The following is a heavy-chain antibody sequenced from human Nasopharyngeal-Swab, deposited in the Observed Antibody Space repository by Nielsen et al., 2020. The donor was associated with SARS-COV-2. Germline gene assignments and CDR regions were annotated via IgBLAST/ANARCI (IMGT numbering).Heavy chain of an antibody. D-gene: IGHD1-26*01. CDR2: ISARNGDT. V-gene: IGHV1-18*01. CDR3: ARDSGWELLTTSVRTSYYYYGMDV. Sequence: ASVKVSCKASGYTFISYGITWVRQAPGQGLEWMGWISARNGDTNYAQKFQGRVTLTTGTSTNTAYMELRSLRSDDTAVYYCARDSGWELLTTSVRTSYYYYGMDVWGQGTTVTVSS. CDR1: GYTFISYG. J-gene: IGHJ6*02.